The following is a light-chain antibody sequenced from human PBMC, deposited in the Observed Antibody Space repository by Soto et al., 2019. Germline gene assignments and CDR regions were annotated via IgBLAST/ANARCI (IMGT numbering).Light chain of an antibody. CDR3: QQYYSYPLT. Sequence: AIRMTQSPSSLSASTGDRVTITCRASQGISSYLAWYQQKPGKAPKLLIYAASTLQSGVPSMFSGSGSGTDFTLTISCLQSEDFATYYCQQYYSYPLTFGGGPKVDIK. CDR1: QGISSY. V-gene: IGKV1-8*01. J-gene: IGKJ4*01. CDR2: AAS.